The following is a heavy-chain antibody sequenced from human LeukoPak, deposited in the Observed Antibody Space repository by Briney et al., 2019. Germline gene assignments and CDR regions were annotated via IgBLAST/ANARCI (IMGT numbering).Heavy chain of an antibody. D-gene: IGHD4-23*01. Sequence: SETLSLTCTVSGGSISSYYWSWIRQPPGKGLEWIGYIYYSGSTNYNPSLKSRVTISVDTSKNQFSLKLSSVTAADTAVYYCARVGSNYGGNDPLDYWGQGTLVTVSS. CDR1: GGSISSYY. CDR3: ARVGSNYGGNDPLDY. V-gene: IGHV4-59*01. J-gene: IGHJ4*02. CDR2: IYYSGST.